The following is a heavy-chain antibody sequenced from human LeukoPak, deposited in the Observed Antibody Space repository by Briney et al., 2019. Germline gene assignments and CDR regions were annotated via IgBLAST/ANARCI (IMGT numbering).Heavy chain of an antibody. V-gene: IGHV3-33*01. CDR1: GFTFSSYG. CDR3: ARISYYGGTPHFDY. CDR2: IWYDGSNK. Sequence: GGSLRLSCAASGFTFSSYGMHWVRQAPGKGLEWVAVIWYDGSNKYYADSVKGRFTISRDNSKNTLYLQMNSLRAEDTAVYYCARISYYGGTPHFDYWGQGTLVTVSS. D-gene: IGHD4-23*01. J-gene: IGHJ4*02.